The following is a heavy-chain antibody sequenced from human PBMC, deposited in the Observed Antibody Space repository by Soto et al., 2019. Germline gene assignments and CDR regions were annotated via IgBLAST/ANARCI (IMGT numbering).Heavy chain of an antibody. D-gene: IGHD1-26*01. V-gene: IGHV3-23*01. J-gene: IGHJ4*02. CDR3: VILALGKFDF. CDR1: GFTFNTYA. CDR2: ISDTAHRI. Sequence: PGGSLRLSCAPSGFTFNTYAMAWVRQAPGKGLEWVSSISDTAHRIFHADSVKGRFTISSDNSRNSLYLQMNSLRAEDTALYYCVILALGKFDFWGQGTLVTVSS.